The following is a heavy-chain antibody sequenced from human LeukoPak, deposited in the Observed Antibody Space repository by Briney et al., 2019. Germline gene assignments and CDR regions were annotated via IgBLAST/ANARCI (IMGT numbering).Heavy chain of an antibody. Sequence: GGSLRLSCVASGFTFSNYWMRWVSQPRGKGLVWVSRIYVDGRTTNYADSVKGRFTISRDNAKNTVYLEMNSLSVEDTATYYCIRDFRSADLWGQGTLVTVTS. CDR2: IYVDGRTT. CDR3: IRDFRSADL. J-gene: IGHJ5*02. V-gene: IGHV3-74*01. CDR1: GFTFSNYW.